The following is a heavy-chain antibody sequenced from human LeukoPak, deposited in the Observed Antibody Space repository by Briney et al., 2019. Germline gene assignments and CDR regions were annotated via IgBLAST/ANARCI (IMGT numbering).Heavy chain of an antibody. V-gene: IGHV3-33*01. D-gene: IGHD3-22*01. Sequence: GGSLRLSCVASGFTFRSYGMHWVRQAPGKGLEWVAVIWYDGSNKYYADSVKGRFTISRDNSKNTLYLQMNSLRAEDTAVYYCARGHFYDSSDYYHDAFDIWGQGTMVTVS. CDR3: ARGHFYDSSDYYHDAFDI. CDR1: GFTFRSYG. J-gene: IGHJ3*02. CDR2: IWYDGSNK.